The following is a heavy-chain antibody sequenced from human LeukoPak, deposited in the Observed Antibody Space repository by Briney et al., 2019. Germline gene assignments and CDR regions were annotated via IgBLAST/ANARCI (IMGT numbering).Heavy chain of an antibody. Sequence: SETLSLTCTVPGGSISSYYWSWVRQPPGKGLEWIGYIYYSGSTNYNPSLKSRVTISVDTSKNQFSLKLSSVTAADTAVYYCARRKGWFGELLWDYYYGMDVWGQGTTVTVSS. D-gene: IGHD3-10*01. CDR1: GGSISSYY. CDR3: ARRKGWFGELLWDYYYGMDV. J-gene: IGHJ6*02. V-gene: IGHV4-59*08. CDR2: IYYSGST.